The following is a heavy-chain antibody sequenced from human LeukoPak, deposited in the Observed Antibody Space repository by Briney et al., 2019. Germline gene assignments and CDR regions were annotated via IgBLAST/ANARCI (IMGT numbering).Heavy chain of an antibody. Sequence: SSETLSLTCAVYGGSFSGYYWSWIRQPPGKGLGWIGEINHSGSTNYNPSLKSRVTISVDTSKNQFSLKLSSVTAADTAVYYCASLVATPNYYYYYGMDVWGQGTTVTVSS. J-gene: IGHJ6*02. CDR2: INHSGST. CDR1: GGSFSGYY. V-gene: IGHV4-34*01. D-gene: IGHD1-26*01. CDR3: ASLVATPNYYYYYGMDV.